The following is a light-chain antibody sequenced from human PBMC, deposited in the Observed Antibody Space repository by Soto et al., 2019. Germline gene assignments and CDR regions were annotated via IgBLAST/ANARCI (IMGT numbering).Light chain of an antibody. CDR3: SSYSTITSLDV. Sequence: QSALTQPRSVSGSPGQSVTISCTGTTGDIGAYNFVSWYQQHPDKAPKLMIFEVSNRPSGVSNRFSGSKSGNTASLTISGLQAEDEADYYCSSYSTITSLDVFGTGTKVTVL. V-gene: IGLV2-14*01. CDR1: TGDIGAYNF. J-gene: IGLJ1*01. CDR2: EVS.